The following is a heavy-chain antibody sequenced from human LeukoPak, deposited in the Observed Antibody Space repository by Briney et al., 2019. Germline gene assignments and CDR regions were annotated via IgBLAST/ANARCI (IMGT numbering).Heavy chain of an antibody. CDR1: GGSISSNSYY. V-gene: IGHV4-39*01. Sequence: SETLSLTCAVSGGSISSNSYYWGWIRQPPGKGLEWIGSICYSGSTYYNPSLKSRVTISVVTSKNQFSLKLSSVTAADTAVYYCARTRYYYNSRSYGAPYYFDYWGQGTLVTVSS. CDR3: ARTRYYYNSRSYGAPYYFDY. D-gene: IGHD3-10*01. J-gene: IGHJ4*02. CDR2: ICYSGST.